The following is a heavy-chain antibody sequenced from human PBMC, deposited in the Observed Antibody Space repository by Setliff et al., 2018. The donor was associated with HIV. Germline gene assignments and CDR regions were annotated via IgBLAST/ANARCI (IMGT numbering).Heavy chain of an antibody. D-gene: IGHD3-10*01. V-gene: IGHV3-72*01. CDR3: ARGRLLWSGSYYYYYMDV. Sequence: PGGSLRLSFAASGFTFSDHYMDWVRQAPGKGLEWVGRSRNKANSYTTEYAASVKGRFTISRDGSKNSLYLQMNSLKTEDTAVYYCARGRLLWSGSYYYYYMDVWGKGTTVTVSS. CDR1: GFTFSDHY. CDR2: SRNKANSYTT. J-gene: IGHJ6*03.